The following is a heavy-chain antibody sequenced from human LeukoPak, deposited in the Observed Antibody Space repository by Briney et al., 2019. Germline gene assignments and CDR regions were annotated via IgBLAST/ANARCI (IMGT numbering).Heavy chain of an antibody. D-gene: IGHD6-13*01. Sequence: GGSLRLSCAASGFTVSSNYMSWVRQAPGKGLEWVSVSYSGGSTYYADSVKGRFTISRHNSKNTLYLQMNSLRAEDTAVYYCAKAGGAYSSSWYLYFDYWGQGTLVTVSS. V-gene: IGHV3-53*01. CDR3: AKAGGAYSSSWYLYFDY. J-gene: IGHJ4*02. CDR2: SYSGGST. CDR1: GFTVSSNY.